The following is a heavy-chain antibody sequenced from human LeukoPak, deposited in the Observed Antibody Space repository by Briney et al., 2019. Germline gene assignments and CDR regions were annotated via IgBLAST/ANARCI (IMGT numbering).Heavy chain of an antibody. Sequence: ASVKVSCKASGSPFTAYYMHWVRQAPGQGLEWMGWINCNSGDTNYARKFQGRVTMTRDTYITTAYMELSRVTSDDTAVYCCARDWFDVAFDPWGQGTLVTVSS. CDR3: ARDWFDVAFDP. J-gene: IGHJ5*02. CDR2: INCNSGDT. D-gene: IGHD3-10*01. CDR1: GSPFTAYY. V-gene: IGHV1-2*02.